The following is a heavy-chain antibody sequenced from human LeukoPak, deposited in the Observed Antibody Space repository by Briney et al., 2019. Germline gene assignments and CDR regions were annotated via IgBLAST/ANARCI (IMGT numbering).Heavy chain of an antibody. CDR2: IYSDDST. CDR3: ARESYDSSGYPFDY. D-gene: IGHD3-22*01. J-gene: IGHJ4*02. Sequence: GGSLRLSCVASGFTVSGVYMSWVRQAPGQGLDWVSVIYSDDSTYYADSVKGRFTISRDNSKNTLYLQMNSLRAEDTAVYYCARESYDSSGYPFDYWGQGTLVTVSS. CDR1: GFTVSGVY. V-gene: IGHV3-53*05.